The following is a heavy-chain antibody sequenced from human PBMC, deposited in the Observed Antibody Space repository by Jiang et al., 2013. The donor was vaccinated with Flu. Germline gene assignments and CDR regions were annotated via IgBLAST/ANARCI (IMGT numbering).Heavy chain of an antibody. CDR1: GFPFSSYA. Sequence: VQLLESGGGLVQPGGSLRLSCAASGFPFSSYAMSWVRQSPGKGLEWVSGITGSGDRTFYADSVKGRFTISRDNSKNTLFLQMNSLRAEDTAIYYCAKDMQNIAVLAPDY. CDR2: ITGSGDRT. J-gene: IGHJ4*01. CDR3: AKDMQNIAVLAPDY. V-gene: IGHV3-23*01. D-gene: IGHD6-19*01.